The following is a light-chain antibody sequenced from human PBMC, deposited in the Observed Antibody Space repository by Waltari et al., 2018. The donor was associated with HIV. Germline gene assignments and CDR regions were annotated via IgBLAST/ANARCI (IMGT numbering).Light chain of an antibody. Sequence: DIQLTQSPSFLSASIGDRVTITCRASQNIYSYLVWYQQKPGRAPQVLIYATSTLQSGVPSRFSGSGSGTEFALTITNLQPDDFATYYCQQVNDYPLTFGGGTKVEIK. CDR3: QQVNDYPLT. J-gene: IGKJ4*01. V-gene: IGKV1-9*01. CDR2: ATS. CDR1: QNIYSY.